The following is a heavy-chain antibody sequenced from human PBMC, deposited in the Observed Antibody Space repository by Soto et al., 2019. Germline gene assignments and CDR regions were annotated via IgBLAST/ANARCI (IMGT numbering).Heavy chain of an antibody. Sequence: ASVKVSCKASGYTFTSYGISWVRQAPGQGLEWMGWISAYNGNTNYAQKLQGRVTMTTDTSTSTAYMELRSLRSDDTAVCYCARDRYYDSSAHGWFDPWGQGTLVTVSS. V-gene: IGHV1-18*01. D-gene: IGHD3-22*01. CDR3: ARDRYYDSSAHGWFDP. J-gene: IGHJ5*02. CDR1: GYTFTSYG. CDR2: ISAYNGNT.